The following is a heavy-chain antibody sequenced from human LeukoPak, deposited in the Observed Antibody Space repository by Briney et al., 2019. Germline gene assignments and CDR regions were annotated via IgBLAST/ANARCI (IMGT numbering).Heavy chain of an antibody. D-gene: IGHD1-26*01. CDR2: INHSGST. CDR3: ASRVGAHNYFDY. Sequence: ASETLSLTCAVYGGSFSGYYWSWIRQPPGKGLEWIGEINHSGSTNYNPSPKSRVTISVDTSKNQFSLKLSSVTAADTAVYYCASRVGAHNYFDYWGQGTLVTVSS. CDR1: GGSFSGYY. J-gene: IGHJ4*02. V-gene: IGHV4-34*01.